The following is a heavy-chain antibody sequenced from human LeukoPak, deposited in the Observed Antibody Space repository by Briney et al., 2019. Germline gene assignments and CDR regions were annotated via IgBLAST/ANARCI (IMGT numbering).Heavy chain of an antibody. D-gene: IGHD3-16*01. CDR3: ARNWGNWYFDL. Sequence: GGSLRLSCAASGFTFKHYAMSWVRQAPGKGLEWVSVIYSGGRTYYADSVRGRFTISRDKSKNTLSLRMNSLRAEDTAVYYCARNWGNWYFDLWGRGTLVTVSS. CDR1: GFTFKHYA. CDR2: IYSGGRT. V-gene: IGHV3-66*01. J-gene: IGHJ2*01.